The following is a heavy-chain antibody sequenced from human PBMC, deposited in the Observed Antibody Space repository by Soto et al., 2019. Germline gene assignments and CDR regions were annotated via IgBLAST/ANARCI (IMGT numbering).Heavy chain of an antibody. CDR1: GYIFTNND. V-gene: IGHV1-8*01. CDR3: ARGHAWGIVESRNYYFDY. D-gene: IGHD3-22*01. CDR2: MNVNSGKT. Sequence: QVQLVQSGAEVKKPGASVKVSCKASGYIFTNNDLNWVRQATGQGLEWIGMMNVNSGKTASAQRFQGGVTMTRDTSTSTAYMELSSLRSEDTAVYYCARGHAWGIVESRNYYFDYWGQGTLVTVSS. J-gene: IGHJ4*02.